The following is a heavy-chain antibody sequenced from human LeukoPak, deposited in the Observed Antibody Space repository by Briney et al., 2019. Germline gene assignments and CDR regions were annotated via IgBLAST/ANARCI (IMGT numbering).Heavy chain of an antibody. V-gene: IGHV4-39*07. J-gene: IGHJ4*02. CDR1: GASINSSSYY. Sequence: SETLSLTCTVSGASINSSSYYWSWIRQPPGKGLEWIGEINHSGSTNYNPSLKSRVTISVDTSKNQFSLKLSSVTAADTAVYYCARAGFMRRVDYWGQGTLVTVSS. CDR2: INHSGST. CDR3: ARAGFMRRVDY.